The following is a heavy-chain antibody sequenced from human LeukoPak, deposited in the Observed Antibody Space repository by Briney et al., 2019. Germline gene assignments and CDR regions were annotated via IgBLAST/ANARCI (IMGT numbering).Heavy chain of an antibody. CDR2: IYSGGST. Sequence: GGSLRLSCAASGFTVSSNYMSWVRQAPGEGLEWVSVIYSGGSTYYADSVKGRFTISRDNSKNTLYLHMNSLRAEDTAVYYCARGGGYDPFDYWGQGTLVTVSS. V-gene: IGHV3-66*01. CDR3: ARGGGYDPFDY. D-gene: IGHD5-12*01. J-gene: IGHJ4*02. CDR1: GFTVSSNY.